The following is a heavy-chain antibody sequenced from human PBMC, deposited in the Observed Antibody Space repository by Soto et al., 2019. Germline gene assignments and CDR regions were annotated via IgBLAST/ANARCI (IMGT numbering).Heavy chain of an antibody. Sequence: GSLRLSCAASGFTFSSYAMSWVRQAPGKGLEWVSAISGSGGSTYYADSVKGRFTISRDNAKNTLFLQMNSLRDDDTAVYYCAPLTPGYWGQGILVTFSS. J-gene: IGHJ4*02. V-gene: IGHV3-23*01. D-gene: IGHD7-27*01. CDR1: GFTFSSYA. CDR2: ISGSGGST. CDR3: APLTPGY.